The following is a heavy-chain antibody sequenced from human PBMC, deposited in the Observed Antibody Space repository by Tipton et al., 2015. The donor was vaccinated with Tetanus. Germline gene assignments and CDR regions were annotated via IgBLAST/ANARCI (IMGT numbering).Heavy chain of an antibody. V-gene: IGHV1-2*02. D-gene: IGHD3-3*01. J-gene: IGHJ6*02. CDR1: GGSFSTYI. CDR3: ARAGPQATFGVKYGMDV. Sequence: QLVQSGAEVKRPGSSVKVSCKTSGGSFSTYITSWVRQAPGQGLEWMGWINPDSGGTNSAQKFQGRVTMTRDTSISTAYMELSRLRSDDTAVYYCARAGPQATFGVKYGMDVWGQGTTVTVSS. CDR2: INPDSGGT.